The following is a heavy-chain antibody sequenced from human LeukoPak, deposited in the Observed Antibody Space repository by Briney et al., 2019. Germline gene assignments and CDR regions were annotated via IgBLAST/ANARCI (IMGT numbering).Heavy chain of an antibody. CDR2: IYYSGST. J-gene: IGHJ4*02. Sequence: SETLFLTCTVSGGSINSHYWSWIRQPPGKGLEWIGDIYYSGSTKYNPSLKSRVTISVDTSKNHLSLKLSSVLAADTAIYYCVRRDNTGWYYFDYWGQGILVTVAS. V-gene: IGHV4-59*08. CDR1: GGSINSHY. CDR3: VRRDNTGWYYFDY. D-gene: IGHD6-19*01.